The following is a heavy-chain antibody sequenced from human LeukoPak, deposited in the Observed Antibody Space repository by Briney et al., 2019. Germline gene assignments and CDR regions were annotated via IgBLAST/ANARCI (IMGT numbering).Heavy chain of an antibody. V-gene: IGHV1-24*01. Sequence: ASVNVSCKVSGDTLTELSMHLVRQSPGKGLEWMGGFDAEDGGTIDAQKFQGRVTITADTSTDTAYMELSSLRSEDTAVYYCSGTILQTPEVRGVVFDYWGPGNLVTVSS. J-gene: IGHJ4*02. CDR1: GDTLTELS. CDR2: FDAEDGGT. D-gene: IGHD3-10*01. CDR3: SGTILQTPEVRGVVFDY.